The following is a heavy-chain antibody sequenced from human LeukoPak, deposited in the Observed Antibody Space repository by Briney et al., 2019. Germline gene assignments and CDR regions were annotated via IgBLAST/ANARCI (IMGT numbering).Heavy chain of an antibody. D-gene: IGHD5-18*01. J-gene: IGHJ4*02. CDR2: IYYSGST. Sequence: NASETLSLTCTVSGGSISSSSYYWGWIRQPPGKGLEWIGYIYYSGSTNYNPSLKSRVTISVDTSKNQFSLKLSSVTAADTAVYYCARIRNIQLWSFDYWGQGTLVTVSS. CDR1: GGSISSSSYY. CDR3: ARIRNIQLWSFDY. V-gene: IGHV4-61*05.